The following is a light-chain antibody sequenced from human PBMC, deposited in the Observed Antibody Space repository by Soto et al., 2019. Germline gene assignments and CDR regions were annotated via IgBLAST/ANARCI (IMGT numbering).Light chain of an antibody. CDR1: QSISSY. CDR2: AAS. V-gene: IGKV1-39*01. CDR3: QQSYSTPWT. J-gene: IGKJ1*01. Sequence: DIQMTQSPSSLSASVGDRVTITCRASQSISSYLNWYQQKPGKAPKLLIYAASSLQSGFPSRFSGSGSGTDFTLNISSLQPEDFATYYCQQSYSTPWTFGQGTKVEIK.